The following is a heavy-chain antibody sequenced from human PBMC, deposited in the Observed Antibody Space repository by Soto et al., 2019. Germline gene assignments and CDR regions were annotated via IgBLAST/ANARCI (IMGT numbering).Heavy chain of an antibody. Sequence: PSETLSLTCSVSGYSVSSSDYYWAWIRQPPGKGLEWIGSMFYSGLTYYNPSLKSRGTLSVDTSKNQFSLKLSSVTAADTAVYYCARETPDSSGYPIDYWGQGTLVTVSS. CDR2: MFYSGLT. D-gene: IGHD3-22*01. V-gene: IGHV4-39*02. CDR1: GYSVSSSDYY. J-gene: IGHJ4*02. CDR3: ARETPDSSGYPIDY.